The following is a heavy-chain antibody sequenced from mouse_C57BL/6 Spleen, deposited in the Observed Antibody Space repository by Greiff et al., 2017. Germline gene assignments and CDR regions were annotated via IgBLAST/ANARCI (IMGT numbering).Heavy chain of an antibody. Sequence: QVQLQQPGTELVKPGASVKLSCKASGYTFTSYWMHWVKQRPGQGLEWIGNINPSNGGTNYNEKFKSKATLTVDKSSITAYMQLSSLTSEDSAVYYCARGGVYGSSYDYAMDYWGQGTSVTVSS. CDR3: ARGGVYGSSYDYAMDY. V-gene: IGHV1-53*01. J-gene: IGHJ4*01. CDR2: INPSNGGT. D-gene: IGHD1-1*01. CDR1: GYTFTSYW.